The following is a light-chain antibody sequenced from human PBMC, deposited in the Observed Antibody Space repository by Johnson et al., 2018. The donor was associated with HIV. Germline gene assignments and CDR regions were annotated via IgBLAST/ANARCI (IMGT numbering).Light chain of an antibody. V-gene: IGLV1-51*01. Sequence: QLVLTQPPSVSAAPGQKVTISCSGSSSNIGNNYVSWYQQIPGTAPKLLIYDNNKLPSGIRYRFAGPKSGPSATLGLTGLQQGDEADYYCGTWDSSLRSGFVGTGTKVTVL. CDR2: DNN. CDR3: GTWDSSLRSGF. J-gene: IGLJ1*01. CDR1: SSNIGNNY.